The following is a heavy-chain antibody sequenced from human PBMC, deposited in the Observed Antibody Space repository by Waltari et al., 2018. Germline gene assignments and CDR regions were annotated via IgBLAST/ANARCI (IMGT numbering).Heavy chain of an antibody. CDR1: GFPFSSYG. D-gene: IGHD4-17*01. J-gene: IGHJ4*02. V-gene: IGHV3-33*06. CDR3: VKSMTVTTGSLDS. Sequence: QVLLVESGGGMVQPGGSLRLSCATSGFPFSSYGMHWVRQAPGKGLEWGAVNGYDGSVKYYADAVKGRFTISRDTAKNTVYLEMNSLRVEDTALYYCVKSMTVTTGSLDSWGQGTPVSVSS. CDR2: NGYDGSVK.